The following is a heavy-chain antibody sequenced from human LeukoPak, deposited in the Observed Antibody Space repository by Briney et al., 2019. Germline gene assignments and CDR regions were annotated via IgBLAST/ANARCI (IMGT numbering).Heavy chain of an antibody. CDR2: IYTSGST. D-gene: IGHD3-3*01. J-gene: IGHJ3*02. CDR1: GGSISSYY. CDR3: ARHSPTGNDFWSGYGAFDI. Sequence: SETLSLTCTVSGGSISSYYWSWIRQPAGKGLEWIGRIYTSGSTNYNPSLKSRVTMSVDTSKNQFSLKLSSVTAADTAVYYCARHSPTGNDFWSGYGAFDIWGQGTMVTVSS. V-gene: IGHV4-4*07.